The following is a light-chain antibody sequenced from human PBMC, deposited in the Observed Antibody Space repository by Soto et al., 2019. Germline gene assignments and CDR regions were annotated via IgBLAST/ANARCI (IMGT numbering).Light chain of an antibody. J-gene: IGLJ1*01. CDR1: SSDVGSYNL. Sequence: QSALTQPASVSGSPGQSITISCTGTSSDVGSYNLVSWYQQHPGKAPKLMIYEGSKRPSGVSNRFSGSRSGNTASLTISGLHAEDEADYYCCSYAGSSTYVFGTGTKVT. V-gene: IGLV2-23*01. CDR3: CSYAGSSTYV. CDR2: EGS.